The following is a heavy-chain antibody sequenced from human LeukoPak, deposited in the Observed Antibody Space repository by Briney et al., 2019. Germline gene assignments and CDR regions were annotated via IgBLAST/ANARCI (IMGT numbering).Heavy chain of an antibody. CDR2: ISSSSSYI. V-gene: IGHV3-21*01. Sequence: GGSLRLSCAASGFTFSSYSMNWVRQAPGKGLEWVSCISSSSSYIYYADSVKGRFTISRDNAKNSLYLQMNSLRAEDTAVYYCARENDYVWGSYRYVPNAFDIWGQGTMVTVSS. CDR1: GFTFSSYS. J-gene: IGHJ3*02. D-gene: IGHD3-16*02. CDR3: ARENDYVWGSYRYVPNAFDI.